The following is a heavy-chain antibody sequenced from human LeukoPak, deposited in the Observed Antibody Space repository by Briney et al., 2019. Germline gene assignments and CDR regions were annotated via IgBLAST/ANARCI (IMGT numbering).Heavy chain of an antibody. V-gene: IGHV4-39*07. J-gene: IGHJ6*03. D-gene: IGHD6-25*01. CDR3: ARSRPRLARYYMDV. CDR2: IYYSGST. CDR1: GGSISSSSYY. Sequence: PSETLSLTCTVSGGSISSSSYYWGWIRQPPGKGLEWIGSIYYSGSTYYNPSLKSRVTISVDTSKNQFSLKLSSVTAADTAVYYCARSRPRLARYYMDVWGKGTTVTVSS.